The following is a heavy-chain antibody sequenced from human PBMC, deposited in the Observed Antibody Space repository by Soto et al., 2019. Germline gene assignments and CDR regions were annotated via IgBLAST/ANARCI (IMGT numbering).Heavy chain of an antibody. CDR3: ARGTYFDY. J-gene: IGHJ4*02. CDR2: ISANNDHT. V-gene: IGHV1-18*01. CDR1: GYTINTYG. Sequence: QVQLVQSGAEVKKPGASVKVSCKASGYTINTYGITWVRQAPGQGLEWMGWISANNDHTNYPQKLQGRVTMTTDTSTITSYMELRSLTSDDTAVYYCARGTYFDYWGQGTLVTVSS.